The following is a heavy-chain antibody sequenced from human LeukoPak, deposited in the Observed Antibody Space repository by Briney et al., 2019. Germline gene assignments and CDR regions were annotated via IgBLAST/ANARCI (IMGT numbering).Heavy chain of an antibody. J-gene: IGHJ4*02. Sequence: GGSLRLSCAAAGFTVSSNYMSWVRQAPGKGLEWVSVIYSGGSTYYADSVKGRFTIFRDNSKNTLYVQMNSLRAEDTAVYYCARAQWGVYFDYWGQGTLVTVSS. CDR1: GFTVSSNY. CDR2: IYSGGST. V-gene: IGHV3-53*01. CDR3: ARAQWGVYFDY. D-gene: IGHD2-8*01.